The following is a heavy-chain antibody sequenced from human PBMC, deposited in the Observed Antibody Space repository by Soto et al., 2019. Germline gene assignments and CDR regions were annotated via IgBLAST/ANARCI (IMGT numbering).Heavy chain of an antibody. J-gene: IGHJ3*02. CDR1: GCTFSSYA. D-gene: IGHD3-16*01. Sequence: GGALRVFCAASGCTFSSYAMSWVRQAPGKGLEWVSAISGSGGSTYYADSVKGRFTISRDNSKNTLYLKMNSLRAEDTAVYYCATAIHMPKPIGDAFDIWGQGTLLSVSS. CDR2: ISGSGGST. CDR3: ATAIHMPKPIGDAFDI. V-gene: IGHV3-23*01.